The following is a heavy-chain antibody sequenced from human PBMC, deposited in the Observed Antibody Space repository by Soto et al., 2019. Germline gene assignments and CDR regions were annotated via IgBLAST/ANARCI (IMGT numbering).Heavy chain of an antibody. V-gene: IGHV1-2*04. D-gene: IGHD1-1*01. CDR3: ARGEGTTAYHYYYGMDV. Sequence: ASVKVSCKASGYTFTGYYMHWVRQAPGQGLEWMGWINPNSGGTNYAQKFQGWVTMTRDTSISTAYMELSRLRSDDTAVYYCARGEGTTAYHYYYGMDVWGQGTTVTV. CDR1: GYTFTGYY. J-gene: IGHJ6*02. CDR2: INPNSGGT.